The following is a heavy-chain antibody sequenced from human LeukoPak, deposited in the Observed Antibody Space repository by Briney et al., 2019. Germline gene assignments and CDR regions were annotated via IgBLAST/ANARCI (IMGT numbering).Heavy chain of an antibody. CDR3: ARVFGDGYNRGYWYFDL. V-gene: IGHV4-34*01. CDR2: INHSGST. CDR1: GGSFSGYY. J-gene: IGHJ2*01. Sequence: PSETLSLTCAVYGGSFSGYYWSWIRQPPGKGLEWIGEINHSGSTNYNPSLKSRVTISVDTSKNQFSLKLSSVTAADTAVYYCARVFGDGYNRGYWYFDLWGRGTLVTVSS. D-gene: IGHD5-24*01.